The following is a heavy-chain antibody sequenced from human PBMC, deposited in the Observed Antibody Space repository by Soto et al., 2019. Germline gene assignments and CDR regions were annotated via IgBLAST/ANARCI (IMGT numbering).Heavy chain of an antibody. Sequence: PSETLSLTCAVSGASITAYYWAWVRQPPGKGLEYIGHVHNSGRADYNPSLRSRVTISVDTSRNQFSLKLSSVTAADTAVYYCARRYFDWLLSGRSWFDPWGQGTLVTVSS. V-gene: IGHV4-59*12. CDR3: ARRYFDWLLSGRSWFDP. CDR2: VHNSGRA. J-gene: IGHJ5*02. D-gene: IGHD3-9*01. CDR1: GASITAYY.